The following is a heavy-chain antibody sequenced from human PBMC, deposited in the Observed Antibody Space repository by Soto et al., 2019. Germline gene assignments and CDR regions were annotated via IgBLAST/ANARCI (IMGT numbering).Heavy chain of an antibody. CDR2: INPNSGGT. CDR3: ASAAVTGTAGLDF. D-gene: IGHD6-19*01. Sequence: ASVKVSCKSSGYTFTGHYMHWVRQAPGQGLEGMGWINPNSGGTKSAEKFQGRVTMTRDTSISTAYMELSRLTSDDTAVYYCASAAVTGTAGLDFWGQGTQVTVSS. J-gene: IGHJ4*02. V-gene: IGHV1-2*02. CDR1: GYTFTGHY.